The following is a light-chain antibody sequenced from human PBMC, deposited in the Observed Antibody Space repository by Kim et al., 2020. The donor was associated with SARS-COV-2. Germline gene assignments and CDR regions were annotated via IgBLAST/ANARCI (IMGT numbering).Light chain of an antibody. Sequence: GKRLSIFFPGSLSNIGKTHVSWYQQLPGTAPKLLIYRNYQRPSGVPDRFSGSKSGTSASLAISGLRSEDEADYYCAAWDDSLSGVVFGGGTQLTVL. CDR2: RNY. CDR1: LSNIGKTH. CDR3: AAWDDSLSGVV. V-gene: IGLV1-47*01. J-gene: IGLJ2*01.